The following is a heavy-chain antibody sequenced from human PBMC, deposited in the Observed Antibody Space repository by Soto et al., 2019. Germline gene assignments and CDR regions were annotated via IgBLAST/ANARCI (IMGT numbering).Heavy chain of an antibody. J-gene: IGHJ6*02. V-gene: IGHV4-4*07. CDR3: ASGPLVSRYYGLNV. CDR1: GVSMNYYY. CDR2: IFTNGNT. Sequence: PSETLSLTFSVSGVSMNYYYWSWIRQTAGRGLEWIGRIFTNGNTNYNPSLRGRLTMSVDTSTNQVSLRLTSVTAADTAVYYCASGPLVSRYYGLNVWGQGTTVTVSS. D-gene: IGHD1-20*01.